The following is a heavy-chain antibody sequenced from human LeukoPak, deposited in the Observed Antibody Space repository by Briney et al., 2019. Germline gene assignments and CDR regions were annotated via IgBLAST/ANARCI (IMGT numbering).Heavy chain of an antibody. CDR3: ARDHSGSYLYFDY. CDR2: IWYDGSNK. CDR1: GFTFSSYG. V-gene: IGHV3-33*01. D-gene: IGHD1-26*01. Sequence: GRSLRLSCAASGFTFSSYGMHWVRQAPGKGLEWVAVIWYDGSNKYYADSVKGRFTISRDNSKNTLYLQVNSLRAEDTAVYYCARDHSGSYLYFDYWGQGTLVTVSS. J-gene: IGHJ4*02.